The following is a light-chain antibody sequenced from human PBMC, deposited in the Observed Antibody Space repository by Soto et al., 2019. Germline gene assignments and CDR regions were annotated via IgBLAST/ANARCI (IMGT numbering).Light chain of an antibody. CDR2: GAS. J-gene: IGKJ4*01. V-gene: IGKV3-15*01. Sequence: ETVMTQSPATLSVSPGERATLSCRASQSLNSNLAWYQQKPGQAPRLLIDGASDRATGIPDRFSGSGYGTEFTLSISRLEPEDFAVYYCQQFSSYPLTFGGGTKVEIK. CDR1: QSLNSN. CDR3: QQFSSYPLT.